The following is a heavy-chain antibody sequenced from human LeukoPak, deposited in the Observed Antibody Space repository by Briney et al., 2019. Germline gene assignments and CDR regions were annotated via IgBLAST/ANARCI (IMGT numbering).Heavy chain of an antibody. CDR3: ARGEYYDILTGYRPSTASSFY. J-gene: IGHJ4*02. V-gene: IGHV1-18*01. Sequence: ASVKVSCKASGYTFTSYGISWVRQAPGQGLEWMGWISAYNGNTNYAQKLQGRVTITADESTSTAYMELSSLRSEDTAVYYCARGEYYDILTGYRPSTASSFYWGQGTLVTVSS. CDR2: ISAYNGNT. D-gene: IGHD3-9*01. CDR1: GYTFTSYG.